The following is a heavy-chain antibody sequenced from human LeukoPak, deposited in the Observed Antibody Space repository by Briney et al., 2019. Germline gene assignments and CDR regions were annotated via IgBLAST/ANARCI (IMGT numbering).Heavy chain of an antibody. J-gene: IGHJ4*02. V-gene: IGHV4-59*03. D-gene: IGHD5-18*01. CDR1: GGSISCYY. CDR3: AGMGYRYGFFDY. Sequence: PSETLSLTCTVSGGSISCYYWSWIRQPPGKGLEWIGYIYYSGSTNYNPSLKSRVTISVDTSKNQFSLKLSSVPAEDTAVYYVAGMGYRYGFFDYWGQGTLVTVSS. CDR2: IYYSGST.